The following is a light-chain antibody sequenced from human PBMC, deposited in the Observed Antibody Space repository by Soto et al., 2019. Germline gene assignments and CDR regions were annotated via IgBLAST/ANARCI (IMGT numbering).Light chain of an antibody. Sequence: DIVMTQSPLSLPVTPGEPASISCSSSQSLLHSNGCNYLDWYLQKPGQSPQLLIYLGSNRASGVPDRFSGSGSGTDFTLKISRVEAEDVGVYYCMQALQTAWTFGQGTKVDIK. CDR1: QSLLHSNGCNY. J-gene: IGKJ1*01. CDR3: MQALQTAWT. CDR2: LGS. V-gene: IGKV2-28*01.